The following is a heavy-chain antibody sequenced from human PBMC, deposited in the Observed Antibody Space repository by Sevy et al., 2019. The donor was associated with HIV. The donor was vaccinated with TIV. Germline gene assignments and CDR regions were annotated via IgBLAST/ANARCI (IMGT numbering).Heavy chain of an antibody. Sequence: GGSLRLSCAASGFTFSSYWMHWVRQAPGKGLVWVSRINSDGSSTSYAHSVKGRFTISRDNAKNTLYLQMNSLRAEDTAAYYCARSGIAAAGTGFDYWGQGTLVTVSS. V-gene: IGHV3-74*01. J-gene: IGHJ4*02. CDR2: INSDGSST. D-gene: IGHD6-13*01. CDR1: GFTFSSYW. CDR3: ARSGIAAAGTGFDY.